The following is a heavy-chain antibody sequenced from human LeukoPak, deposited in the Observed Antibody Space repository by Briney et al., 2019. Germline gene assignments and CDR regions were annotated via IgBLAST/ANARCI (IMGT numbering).Heavy chain of an antibody. CDR1: GYTFTGYY. J-gene: IGHJ4*02. Sequence: ASVKVSCKASGYTFTGYYMHWVRQAPGQGLEWMGWINPNSGGTNYAQKFQGRVTMTRDTSISTAYMELSRLRSDDTAVYHCARRPNTIFGVVMDLWGQGTLVTVSS. CDR2: INPNSGGT. CDR3: ARRPNTIFGVVMDL. V-gene: IGHV1-2*02. D-gene: IGHD3-3*01.